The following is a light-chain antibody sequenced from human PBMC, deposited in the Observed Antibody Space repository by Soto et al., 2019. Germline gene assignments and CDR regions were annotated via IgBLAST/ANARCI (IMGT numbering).Light chain of an antibody. V-gene: IGLV2-14*03. CDR3: DSWNSNSDTHYV. J-gene: IGLJ1*01. CDR1: SSDIGASNY. CDR2: DVN. Sequence: QSALTQPASVSGSPGQSITISCTGTSSDIGASNYVSWYQQHPGQAPKLMISDVNNRPSGISDRFSGSKSGNTASLTISGLQAEEAADYYCDSWNSNSDTHYVFGTGTKLTVL.